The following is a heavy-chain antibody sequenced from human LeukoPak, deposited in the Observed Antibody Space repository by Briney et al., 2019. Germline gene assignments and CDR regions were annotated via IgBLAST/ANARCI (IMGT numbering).Heavy chain of an antibody. J-gene: IGHJ4*02. V-gene: IGHV3-74*01. Sequence: GGSLRLSCAASGFTFTSYWMHWVRQVPGKGLVWVSRINSDGSGTTYADSVKGRFTISRDNAKNTLYLQMNSLRAEDTAVYHCARVTSRTPAAGIDYWGQGTLVTVSS. CDR2: INSDGSGT. CDR3: ARVTSRTPAAGIDY. D-gene: IGHD6-13*01. CDR1: GFTFTSYW.